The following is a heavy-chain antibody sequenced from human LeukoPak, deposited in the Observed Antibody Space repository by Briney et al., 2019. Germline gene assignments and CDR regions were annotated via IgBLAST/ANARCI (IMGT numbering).Heavy chain of an antibody. CDR1: GFTFSNYA. CDR3: XRAGALRPDY. D-gene: IGHD6-19*01. J-gene: IGHJ4*02. Sequence: GGSLRLSCAASGFTFSNYAMNWVRQAPGKGLEWVSAISGSGGNTYYADSVKGRFTISRDNSKNTLFLQMYSLRAEDTAVYYXXRAGALRPDYWGQGTLVTVSS. V-gene: IGHV3-23*01. CDR2: ISGSGGNT.